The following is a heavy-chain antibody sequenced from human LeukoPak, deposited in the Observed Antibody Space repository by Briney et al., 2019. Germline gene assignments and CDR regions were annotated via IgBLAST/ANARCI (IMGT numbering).Heavy chain of an antibody. CDR3: ARGLGEYPNWFDP. D-gene: IGHD3-10*01. CDR1: GGSISSSSYY. V-gene: IGHV4-39*07. J-gene: IGHJ5*02. Sequence: SETLSLTCTVSGGSISSSSYYWGWIRQPPGKGLEWIGSIYYSGSTYYNPSLKSRVTISVDTFKNQFSLKLSSVTAADTAVYYCARGLGEYPNWFDPWGQGTLVTVSS. CDR2: IYYSGST.